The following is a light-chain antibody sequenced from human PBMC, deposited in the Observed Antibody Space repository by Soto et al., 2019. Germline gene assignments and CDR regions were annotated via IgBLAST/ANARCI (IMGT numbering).Light chain of an antibody. Sequence: EIVLTQSPATLSLSPGERATLSCRASQSVISYLAWYQQKPGQAPRLLIYDASNRATGIPARFSGSGSGTDITLTISSLEPEDFAVYYCQLRSSWPPWTFGQGTKVEIK. V-gene: IGKV3-11*01. CDR2: DAS. CDR1: QSVISY. CDR3: QLRSSWPPWT. J-gene: IGKJ1*01.